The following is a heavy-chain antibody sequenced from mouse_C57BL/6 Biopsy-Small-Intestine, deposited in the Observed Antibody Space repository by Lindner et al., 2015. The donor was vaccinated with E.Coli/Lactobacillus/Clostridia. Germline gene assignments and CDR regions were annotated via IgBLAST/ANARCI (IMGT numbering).Heavy chain of an antibody. CDR1: GYSFTGYF. CDR3: ARLSYSNPYYFDY. Sequence: VQLQESGPELVKPGASVKMSCKASGYSFTGYFMNWVKQSHGKSLEWIGRINPYNGDTFYNQKFKGKATLTVDKSPSTAHMELRSLTSEDSALYYCARLSYSNPYYFDYWGQGTTLTVSS. CDR2: INPYNGDT. V-gene: IGHV1-20*01. D-gene: IGHD2-5*01. J-gene: IGHJ2*01.